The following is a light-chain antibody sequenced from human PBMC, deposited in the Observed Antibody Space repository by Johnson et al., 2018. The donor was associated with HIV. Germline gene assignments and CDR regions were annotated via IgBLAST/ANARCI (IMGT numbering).Light chain of an antibody. Sequence: QSILTQPPSVSAAPGQKVTISCSGSSSNIGNNYLSWYQHLPGTAPRLLISANDKRPSGIPDRFSGSKSGTSATLGITGLQTGDEADYYCGTWDSSLRAFVLGTGTKVTVL. CDR3: GTWDSSLRAFV. CDR2: AND. CDR1: SSNIGNNY. V-gene: IGLV1-51*01. J-gene: IGLJ1*01.